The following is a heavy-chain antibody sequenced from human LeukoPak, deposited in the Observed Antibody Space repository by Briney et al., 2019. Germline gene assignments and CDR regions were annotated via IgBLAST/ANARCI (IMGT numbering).Heavy chain of an antibody. CDR2: IYTSGSP. D-gene: IGHD2-2*01. CDR3: ARDSSAFDY. Sequence: PSQTLSLTCTVSGGSISSGSYYWSWIRQPAGKGLEWIGRIYTSGSPNYNPSLKSRVTISVDTSKNQFSLKLSSVTAADTAVYYCARDSSAFDYWGQGTLVTVSS. V-gene: IGHV4-61*02. CDR1: GGSISSGSYY. J-gene: IGHJ4*02.